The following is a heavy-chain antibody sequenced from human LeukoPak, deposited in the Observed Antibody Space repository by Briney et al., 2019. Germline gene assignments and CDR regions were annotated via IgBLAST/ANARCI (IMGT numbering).Heavy chain of an antibody. J-gene: IGHJ6*03. D-gene: IGHD3-3*01. Sequence: GASVKVSCKASGYTFTSYAMNWVRQAPGQGLEWMGWINTNTGNPTYAQGFTGRFVFSLDTSVSTAYLQISSLKAEDTAVYYCAIKYYDFWRGYRLVPSNYYMDVWGKGTTVTVSS. CDR2: INTNTGNP. CDR3: AIKYYDFWRGYRLVPSNYYMDV. CDR1: GYTFTSYA. V-gene: IGHV7-4-1*02.